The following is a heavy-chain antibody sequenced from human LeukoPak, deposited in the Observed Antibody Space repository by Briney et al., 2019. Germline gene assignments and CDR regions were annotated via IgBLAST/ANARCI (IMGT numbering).Heavy chain of an antibody. D-gene: IGHD6-13*01. CDR1: GFNLSPCA. Sequence: GGSLRISCAASGFNLSPCAMTWVRQAPRPGLELVSTSTAGTTHIYYADSVKGRFTTSRDDAKTSLYLQLSSLRTEDTAVYYCARDGSGWSRDYWGQGTLVTVSS. CDR2: STAGTTHI. J-gene: IGHJ4*02. CDR3: ARDGSGWSRDY. V-gene: IGHV3-21*01.